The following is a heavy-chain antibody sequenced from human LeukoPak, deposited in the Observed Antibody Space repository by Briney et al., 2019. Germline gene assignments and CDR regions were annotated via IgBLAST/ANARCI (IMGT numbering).Heavy chain of an antibody. CDR1: GGSISSYY. CDR3: ARDNRHYYGMDV. V-gene: IGHV4-59*01. D-gene: IGHD1-14*01. Sequence: SETLSLTCTVSGGSISSYYWSWIRQPPGKGLEWIGYIYYSGSTNFNPSLKSRVTISVDTSKNQFSLKLSSVTAADTAVYYCARDNRHYYGMDVWGQGTTVTVSS. J-gene: IGHJ6*02. CDR2: IYYSGST.